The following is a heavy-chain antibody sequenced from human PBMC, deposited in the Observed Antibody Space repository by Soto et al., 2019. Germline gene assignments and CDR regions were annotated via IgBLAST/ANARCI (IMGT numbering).Heavy chain of an antibody. CDR2: ISYDGINK. CDR3: AKSMYNWNDGFFDY. Sequence: QVQLVESVGSVVQPGRSLRLSCAASGFTFSSYGMHWVRQAPGKGLEWVAIISYDGINKYYANSVKGRFTISRDNSKNTLYLQMNSLRAEDTAVYYCAKSMYNWNDGFFDYWGQGTLVTVSS. CDR1: GFTFSSYG. V-gene: IGHV3-30*18. J-gene: IGHJ4*02. D-gene: IGHD1-1*01.